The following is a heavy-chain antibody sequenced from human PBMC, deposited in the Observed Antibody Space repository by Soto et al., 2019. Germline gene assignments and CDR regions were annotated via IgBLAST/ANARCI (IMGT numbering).Heavy chain of an antibody. CDR2: INPSGGST. CDR1: GYTFTSYY. V-gene: IGHV1-46*01. CDR3: ARDPRSRRGLYYYYGMDV. J-gene: IGHJ6*02. Sequence: ASVKVSCKASGYTFTSYYMHWVRQAPGQGLEWMGMINPSGGSTSYAQKFQGRVTMTRDTSTSTVYMELSSLRSEDTAVYYCARDPRSRRGLYYYYGMDVWGQGTTVTVSS. D-gene: IGHD2-2*01.